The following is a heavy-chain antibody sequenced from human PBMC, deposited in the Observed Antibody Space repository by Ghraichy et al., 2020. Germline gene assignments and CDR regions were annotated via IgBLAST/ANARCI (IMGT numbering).Heavy chain of an antibody. CDR2: IYSGGST. CDR1: GFTVSSNY. J-gene: IGHJ4*02. CDR3: ARDGRYSNFDY. Sequence: GGSLRLSCAASGFTVSSNYMSWVRQAPGKGLEWVSVIYSGGSTYYADSVKGRFTISRDNSKNTLYLQMNSLRAEDTAVYYCARDGRYSNFDYWGQGTLVTVSS. V-gene: IGHV3-53*01. D-gene: IGHD4-11*01.